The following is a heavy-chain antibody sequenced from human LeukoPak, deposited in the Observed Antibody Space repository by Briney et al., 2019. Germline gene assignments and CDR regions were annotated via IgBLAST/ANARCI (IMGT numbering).Heavy chain of an antibody. V-gene: IGHV1-2*02. Sequence: SVTVSCKASGYTFTGYYMHWVRQAPGQGLEWMGWINPNSGGTNYAQKFQGRVTMTRDTSISTAYMELSRLRSDDTAVYYCASRGPSSEANLDVWGQETTVTVSS. D-gene: IGHD6-19*01. CDR1: GYTFTGYY. J-gene: IGHJ6*02. CDR2: INPNSGGT. CDR3: ASRGPSSEANLDV.